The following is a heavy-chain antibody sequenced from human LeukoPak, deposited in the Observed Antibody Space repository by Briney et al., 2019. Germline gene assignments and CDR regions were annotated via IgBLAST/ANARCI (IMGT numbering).Heavy chain of an antibody. CDR2: INHSGST. Sequence: KPSETLSLTCAVSGGSFSGYYWSWIRQTPGMGLEWIGEINHSGSTNYNPSLNSRVTISVDTSKNEFSLNLISVTAADTAVSYCARCPLQLKRPFDYWGQGTLVTVSS. CDR1: GGSFSGYY. D-gene: IGHD1-1*01. J-gene: IGHJ4*02. CDR3: ARCPLQLKRPFDY. V-gene: IGHV4-34*01.